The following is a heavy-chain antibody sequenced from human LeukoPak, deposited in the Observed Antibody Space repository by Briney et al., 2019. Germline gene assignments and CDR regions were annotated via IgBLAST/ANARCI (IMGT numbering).Heavy chain of an antibody. CDR1: GGTFSSYA. Sequence: GASVKVSCKASGGTFSSYAISWVRQAPGQGLEWMGRIIPILGIANYAQKFQGRVTITADKSTSTAYMELSGLRSEDTAVYYCARCRRHYYDSSGYYDYWGQGTLVTVSS. D-gene: IGHD3-22*01. V-gene: IGHV1-69*04. J-gene: IGHJ4*02. CDR2: IIPILGIA. CDR3: ARCRRHYYDSSGYYDY.